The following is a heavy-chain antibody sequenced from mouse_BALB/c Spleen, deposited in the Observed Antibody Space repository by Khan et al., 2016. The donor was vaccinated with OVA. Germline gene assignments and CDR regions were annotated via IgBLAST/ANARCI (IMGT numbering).Heavy chain of an antibody. CDR2: ISSGSSTI. CDR1: GFTFSRFG. J-gene: IGHJ2*01. V-gene: IGHV5-17*02. CDR3: ARDSNFDY. Sequence: EVELVESGGGLVQPGGSRKLSCAASGFTFSRFGMHWVRQAPEKGLEWVAYISSGSSTIYYGDTVKGRFTISRDNPKNTLFLQMTSLRSEDTAMYYWARDSNFDYWGQGTTLTVSS.